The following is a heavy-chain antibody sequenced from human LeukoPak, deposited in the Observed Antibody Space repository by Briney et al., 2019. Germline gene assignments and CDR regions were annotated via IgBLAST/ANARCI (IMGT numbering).Heavy chain of an antibody. CDR3: ARDWQVVTQQNRFDP. D-gene: IGHD4-23*01. Sequence: ASVTFSCKASGYTFTDYGISWVRQAPGQGLEWLGWIRSYNGDTSYAQKLRGRVTMTTDTSTGTVYMELKSLTSDDTAVYYCARDWQVVTQQNRFDPWGQGTLVTVSS. CDR2: IRSYNGDT. J-gene: IGHJ5*02. V-gene: IGHV1-18*01. CDR1: GYTFTDYG.